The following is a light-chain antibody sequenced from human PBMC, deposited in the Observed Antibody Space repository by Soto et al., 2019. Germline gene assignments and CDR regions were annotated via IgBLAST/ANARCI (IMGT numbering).Light chain of an antibody. V-gene: IGKV1-39*01. CDR1: QSISSY. J-gene: IGKJ5*01. CDR2: AAS. Sequence: DIQMTQSPSSLSAFVGDRVTITCRASQSISSYLNWYQQKPGKAPKLLIYAASSLQSGVPSRFSGSGSGTDFTLTISSLQPEDFATYYCQQAASFPITFGQGTRLEIK. CDR3: QQAASFPIT.